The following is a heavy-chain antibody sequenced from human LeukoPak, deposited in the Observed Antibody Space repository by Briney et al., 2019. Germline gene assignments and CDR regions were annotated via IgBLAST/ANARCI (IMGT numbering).Heavy chain of an antibody. D-gene: IGHD4-17*01. J-gene: IGHJ3*02. CDR1: GFISSNYA. CDR3: AKDLTYGDYAGGDAFDI. Sequence: GGSLRLSCATSGFISSNYAVNWVRQAPGKGLEWVSIISGSGDTTYYADSVKGRFTISRDNSKNHLYLQMNSLRAEDTAVYYCAKDLTYGDYAGGDAFDIWGQGAMVTVSS. CDR2: ISGSGDTT. V-gene: IGHV3-23*01.